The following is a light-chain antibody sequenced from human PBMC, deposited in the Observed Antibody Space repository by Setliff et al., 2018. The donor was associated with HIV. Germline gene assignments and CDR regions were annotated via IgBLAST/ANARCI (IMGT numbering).Light chain of an antibody. J-gene: IGLJ3*02. CDR1: SSNIGNNA. CDR2: YDD. CDR3: AAWDNRLNGPV. V-gene: IGLV1-36*01. Sequence: VLTQPPSVSEAPGQRVTISCSGSSSNIGNNAVTWYQQLPGKSPKLLIFYDDLLPSGVSDRFSASKSGTSASLAISGLQSEDEADYYCAAWDNRLNGPVFGGGTK.